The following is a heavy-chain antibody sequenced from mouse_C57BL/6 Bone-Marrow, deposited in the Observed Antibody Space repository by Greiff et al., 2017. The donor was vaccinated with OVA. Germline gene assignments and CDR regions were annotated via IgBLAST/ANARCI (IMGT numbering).Heavy chain of an antibody. J-gene: IGHJ2*01. D-gene: IGHD1-1*01. CDR2: INPNNGGT. V-gene: IGHV1-18*01. CDR1: GYTFTDYN. CDR3: ALITTVVAKDY. Sequence: EVQLQQSGPELVKPGASVKIPCKASGYTFTDYNMDWVKQSHGKSLEWIGDINPNNGGTIYNQKFKGKATLTVDKSSSTAYMELRSLTSEDTAVYYCALITTVVAKDYWGQGTTLTVSS.